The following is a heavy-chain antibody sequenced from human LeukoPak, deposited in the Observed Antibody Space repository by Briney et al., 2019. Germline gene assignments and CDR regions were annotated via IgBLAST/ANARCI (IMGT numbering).Heavy chain of an antibody. J-gene: IGHJ4*02. CDR2: DYYSGST. CDR3: ARGQVVRDH. CDR1: GGFINDYY. D-gene: IGHD2-15*01. V-gene: IGHV4-59*12. Sequence: PSETLSLTCTVSGGFINDYYWNWIRQPPGQGLKWIGYDYYSGSTYYNPSLKSRVTILLDTSKNQFSLKLTSVTAADTAVYYCARGQVVRDHWGQGTLVTVSS.